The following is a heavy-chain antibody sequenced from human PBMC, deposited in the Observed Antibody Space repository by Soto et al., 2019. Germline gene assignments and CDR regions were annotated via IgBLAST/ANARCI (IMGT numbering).Heavy chain of an antibody. CDR3: ARAPDIVLVPAAPGDNWFDP. D-gene: IGHD2-2*01. CDR2: IIPIFGTA. CDR1: GCTFSSYA. Sequence: SVKVSCKSSGCTFSSYAISWVRQAPVQGLEWMGGIIPIFGTANYAQKFQGRVTITADESTSTAYMELSSLRSEDTAVYYCARAPDIVLVPAAPGDNWFDPWGQGTLVTVSS. J-gene: IGHJ5*02. V-gene: IGHV1-69*13.